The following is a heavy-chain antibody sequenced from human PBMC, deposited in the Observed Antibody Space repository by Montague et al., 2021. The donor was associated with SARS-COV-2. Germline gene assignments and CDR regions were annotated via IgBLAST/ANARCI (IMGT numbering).Heavy chain of an antibody. CDR1: DGSFSDYS. V-gene: IGHV4-34*01. D-gene: IGHD3-22*01. Sequence: SETLSLTCAVYDGSFSDYSWTCIRQPPGKGLEWIWEVNHRGSTNYNPSIKSRVTSSVDTSKNQFSLKMTSVTAADTAVYYCARGRQHINMVVVVVTGGEYSLDFSGQGTLAPVSS. CDR3: ARGRQHINMVVVVVTGGEYSLDF. CDR2: VNHRGST. J-gene: IGHJ4*02.